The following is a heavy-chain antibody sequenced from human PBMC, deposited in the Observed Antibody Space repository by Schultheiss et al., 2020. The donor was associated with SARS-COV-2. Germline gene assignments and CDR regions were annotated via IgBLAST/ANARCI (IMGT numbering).Heavy chain of an antibody. V-gene: IGHV3-21*04. CDR2: ISSSSSYI. Sequence: GGSLRLSCAASGFTFSSYSMNWVRQAPGKGLEWVSSISSSSSYIYYADSVKGRFTISRDNSKNTLYLQMNSLRAEDTAVYYCARDLPLLGGHDEYHYYGMDVWGQGTTVTVSS. D-gene: IGHD1-1*01. CDR3: ARDLPLLGGHDEYHYYGMDV. CDR1: GFTFSSYS. J-gene: IGHJ6*02.